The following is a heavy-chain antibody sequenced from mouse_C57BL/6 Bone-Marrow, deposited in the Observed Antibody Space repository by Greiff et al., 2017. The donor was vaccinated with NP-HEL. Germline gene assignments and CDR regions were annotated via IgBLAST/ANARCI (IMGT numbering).Heavy chain of an antibody. V-gene: IGHV1-52*01. Sequence: QVQLKQPGAELVRPGSSVKLSCKASGYTFTSYWMHWVKQRPIQGLEWIGNIDPSDSETHYNQKFKDKATLTVDKSSSTAYMQLSSLTSEDSAVYYCARRVLRPWYWDVGGTGTTVTVSS. CDR3: ARRVLRPWYWDV. J-gene: IGHJ1*03. D-gene: IGHD1-2*01. CDR2: IDPSDSET. CDR1: GYTFTSYW.